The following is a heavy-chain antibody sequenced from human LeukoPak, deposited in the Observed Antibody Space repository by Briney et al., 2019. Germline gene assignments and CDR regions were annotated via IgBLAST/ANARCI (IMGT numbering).Heavy chain of an antibody. CDR2: ISAYNGNT. V-gene: IGHV1-18*01. J-gene: IGHJ6*02. CDR3: ARDLPRVAPRTPRDV. D-gene: IGHD2-15*01. Sequence: ASVKVSCKASGYTFTSYGISWVRQAPGQGLEWMGWISAYNGNTNYAQKLQGRVTMTTDTSTSTAYMELRSLRSDDTAVYYCARDLPRVAPRTPRDVGGQGTTVTVSS. CDR1: GYTFTSYG.